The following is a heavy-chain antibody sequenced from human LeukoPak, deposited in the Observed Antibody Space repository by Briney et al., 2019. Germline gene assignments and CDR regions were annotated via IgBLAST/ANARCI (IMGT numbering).Heavy chain of an antibody. V-gene: IGHV3-30-3*01. D-gene: IGHD3-22*01. CDR2: ISFDGSKE. CDR1: GSRFSNYA. J-gene: IGHJ4*02. CDR3: ARDSAYYYDSSGFSYCDY. Sequence: GGSLRLSCAASGSRFSNYAMHWVRQAPGKGLEGVAVISFDGSKEDYADSVKGRFTISRDNSKNTLYVQLNSLSVEDTAGYYCARDSAYYYDSSGFSYCDYWGPGTLVTVSS.